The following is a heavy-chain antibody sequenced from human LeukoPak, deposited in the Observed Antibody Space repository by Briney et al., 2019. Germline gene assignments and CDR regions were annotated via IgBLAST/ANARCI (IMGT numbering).Heavy chain of an antibody. Sequence: ASVKVSCKASGYTFTSYGISWVRQAPGQGLEWMGWISAYNGNTNYAQKLQGRVTMTTDTSTSTAYMELRSLRSDDTAVCYCARERRRANYYDSSGYDYWGQGTLVTVSS. J-gene: IGHJ4*02. V-gene: IGHV1-18*01. CDR2: ISAYNGNT. CDR1: GYTFTSYG. D-gene: IGHD3-22*01. CDR3: ARERRRANYYDSSGYDY.